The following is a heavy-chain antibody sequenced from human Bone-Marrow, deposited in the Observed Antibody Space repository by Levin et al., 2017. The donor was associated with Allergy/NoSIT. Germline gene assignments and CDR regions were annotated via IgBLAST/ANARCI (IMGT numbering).Heavy chain of an antibody. V-gene: IGHV1-8*01. D-gene: IGHD6-13*01. Sequence: GASVKVSCKASGYIFASYDINWVRQATGQGLEWMGWMNPGSGNTGYAQKFQGRVTMTRDTSTSTGYMELSSLTSDDTAVYYCARAAAPGTHQFDPWGQGTLVTVYS. J-gene: IGHJ5*02. CDR3: ARAAAPGTHQFDP. CDR2: MNPGSGNT. CDR1: GYIFASYD.